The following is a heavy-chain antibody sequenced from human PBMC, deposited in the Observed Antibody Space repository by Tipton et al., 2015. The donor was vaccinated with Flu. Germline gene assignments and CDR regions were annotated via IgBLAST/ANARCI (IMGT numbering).Heavy chain of an antibody. CDR1: GFTFNSFG. J-gene: IGHJ4*02. CDR2: IKDDATEK. CDR3: AKDGWDTSGWYPFDY. V-gene: IGHV3-30*18. D-gene: IGHD6-19*01. Sequence: RSLRLSCAASGFTFNSFGMHWVRQAPGKGLEWVALIKDDATEKYYADSVRGRFTISRDNYKNTLYLQMNSLRPEDTAVYYCAKDGWDTSGWYPFDYWGQGTLVTVSA.